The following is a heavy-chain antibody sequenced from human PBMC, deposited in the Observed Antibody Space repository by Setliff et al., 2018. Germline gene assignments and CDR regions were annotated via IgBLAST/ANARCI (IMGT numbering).Heavy chain of an antibody. D-gene: IGHD7-27*01. CDR2: ITWDGSST. CDR1: GFMFNDYT. Sequence: GGSLRLSCATYGFMFNDYTMHWVRLAPGKGLEWVSLITWDGSSTYYADSVKGRFTISRDSRENSLFLQMNSLRTEDTALYFCAKDSKREGFNRGLGGYMNVWGKGTTVTVSS. V-gene: IGHV3-43*01. J-gene: IGHJ6*03. CDR3: AKDSKREGFNRGLGGYMNV.